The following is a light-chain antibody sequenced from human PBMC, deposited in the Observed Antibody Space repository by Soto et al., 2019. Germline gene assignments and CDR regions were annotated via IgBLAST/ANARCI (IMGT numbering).Light chain of an antibody. CDR3: LQDIKYPWT. CDR2: AAS. J-gene: IGKJ1*01. V-gene: IGKV1-39*01. CDR1: QSIVTY. Sequence: DIQMTQSPSSLSASVGDRVTITCRASQSIVTYLNWYLQKPGKAPKLLIYAASNLQRGVPSRFSGSGSGTDFTLTISSLQPEDSATYYCLQDIKYPWTFGQGTKVDIK.